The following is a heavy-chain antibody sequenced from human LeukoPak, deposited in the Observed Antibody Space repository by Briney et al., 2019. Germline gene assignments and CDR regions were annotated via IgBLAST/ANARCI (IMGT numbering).Heavy chain of an antibody. V-gene: IGHV3-21*01. Sequence: GGSLRLSCAASGFTFSSYSMNWVRQAPGKGLEWVSSISSSSYIYYADSVKGRFTISRDNAKNSLYLQMNSLRAEDTAVYYCARAGTYYYDSSGYGFDYRGQGTLVTVSS. CDR1: GFTFSSYS. CDR3: ARAGTYYYDSSGYGFDY. J-gene: IGHJ4*02. CDR2: ISSSSYI. D-gene: IGHD3-22*01.